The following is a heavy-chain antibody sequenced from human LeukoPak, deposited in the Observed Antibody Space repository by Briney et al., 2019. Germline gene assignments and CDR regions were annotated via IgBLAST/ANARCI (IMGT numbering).Heavy chain of an antibody. D-gene: IGHD2-2*01. Sequence: QTGGSLRLSCAASGFTFSSYTVNWVRQAPGKGLEWVSGITGTGGSTYYADSVKGRFTISRDNSKNTLYLQMNRLRAEDTAIYYCTKDALISYRGAWSQSDYWGQGTLVTVSS. J-gene: IGHJ4*02. V-gene: IGHV3-23*01. CDR2: ITGTGGST. CDR1: GFTFSSYT. CDR3: TKDALISYRGAWSQSDY.